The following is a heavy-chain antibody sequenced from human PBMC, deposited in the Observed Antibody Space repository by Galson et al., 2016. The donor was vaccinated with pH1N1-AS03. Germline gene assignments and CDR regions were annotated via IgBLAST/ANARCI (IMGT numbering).Heavy chain of an antibody. CDR3: ARGSGAMIEGVVLYYDYGMAV. V-gene: IGHV5-51*01. CDR2: IYPSDSHT. CDR1: GYSFSHYW. Sequence: QSGAEVKKPGESLKISCKGSGYSFSHYWIGWVRQMPGKGLEWLGIIYPSDSHTKYSPSFRGQVTISADKSISTAYLRWSSLKASDTAIYFCARGSGAMIEGVVLYYDYGMAVWGQRTTVTVPS. D-gene: IGHD3-10*01. J-gene: IGHJ6*02.